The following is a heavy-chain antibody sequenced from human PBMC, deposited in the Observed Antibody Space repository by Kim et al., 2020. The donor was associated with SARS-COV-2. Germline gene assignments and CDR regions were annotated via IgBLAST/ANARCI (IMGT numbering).Heavy chain of an antibody. V-gene: IGHV3-23*01. CDR3: AKAPVVVVAAGQYYFDY. Sequence: VKGRFTITRDNSKNTLYLQMNSLRAEDTAVYYCAKAPVVVVAAGQYYFDYWGQGTLVTVSS. D-gene: IGHD2-15*01. J-gene: IGHJ4*02.